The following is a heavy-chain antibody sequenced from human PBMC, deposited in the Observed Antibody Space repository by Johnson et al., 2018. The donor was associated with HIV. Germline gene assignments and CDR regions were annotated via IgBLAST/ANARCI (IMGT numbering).Heavy chain of an antibody. D-gene: IGHD5-18*01. CDR3: TTDFPPSVRGYSYGNGHEPHAFDI. V-gene: IGHV3-53*01. Sequence: EVQLVESGGGLVQPGRSLRLSCAASGFTFSSYTMPWVRQAPGKGLEWVSVIYSGGSTYYADSVEGRCSISSDNYTNKLYLQMNSLKTEDTAVYYCTTDFPPSVRGYSYGNGHEPHAFDIWGQGTMVTVSS. CDR2: IYSGGST. J-gene: IGHJ3*02. CDR1: GFTFSSYT.